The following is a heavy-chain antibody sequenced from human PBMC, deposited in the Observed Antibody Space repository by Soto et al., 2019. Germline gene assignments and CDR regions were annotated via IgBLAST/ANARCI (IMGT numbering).Heavy chain of an antibody. V-gene: IGHV4-59*01. CDR3: AGGGAGDCSGGSCYYGYYYYYMDV. D-gene: IGHD2-15*01. J-gene: IGHJ6*03. CDR1: GGSISSYY. CDR2: IYYSGST. Sequence: PSETLSLTCTASGGSISSYYWSWIRQPPGKGLEWIGYIYYSGSTNYKPSLKSRVTISVDTSKTQFSLKLSSVTAADTAVYYWAGGGAGDCSGGSCYYGYYYYYMDVWGKGTTVTSP.